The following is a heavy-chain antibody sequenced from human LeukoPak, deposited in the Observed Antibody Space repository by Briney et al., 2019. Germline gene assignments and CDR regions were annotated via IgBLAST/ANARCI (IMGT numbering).Heavy chain of an antibody. CDR2: LSYDGSNE. D-gene: IGHD3-10*01. CDR3: AGSWFYRDYFEY. V-gene: IGHV3-30*03. Sequence: QPERSLRLSCAASGFPFSSYGMHWVRQAPGKGLEWVAVLSYDGSNEYYADSVKGRFTISRDNSKNTLYLQMNSLRVEDTAVYYCAGSWFYRDYFEYWGQGTLVTVSS. J-gene: IGHJ4*02. CDR1: GFPFSSYG.